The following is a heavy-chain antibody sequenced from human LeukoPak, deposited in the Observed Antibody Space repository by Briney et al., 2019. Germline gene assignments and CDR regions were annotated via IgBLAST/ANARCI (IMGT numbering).Heavy chain of an antibody. CDR1: GGSFSGYY. CDR3: ARVKELPYYFDY. D-gene: IGHD1-26*01. CDR2: INHGGST. J-gene: IGHJ4*02. Sequence: PSETLSLTCAVYGGSFSGYYWSWIRQPPGKGLEWIGEINHGGSTNYNPSLKSRVTISVDTSKNQFSLKLSSVTAADTAVYYCARVKELPYYFDYWGQGTLVTVSS. V-gene: IGHV4-34*01.